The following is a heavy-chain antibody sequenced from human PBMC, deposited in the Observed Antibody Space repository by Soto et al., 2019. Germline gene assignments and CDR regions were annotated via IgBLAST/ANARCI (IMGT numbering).Heavy chain of an antibody. CDR1: WFTSCHYY. V-gene: IGHV3-11*01. J-gene: IGHJ6*02. CDR3: ERLTAMFSPENKYYYDGMDV. CDR2: ISRSGTTT. Sequence: GGSLRLASRASWFTSCHYYVSWIGQAPGAWVEAVSFISRSGTTTSYADCVKGRFSISGEXAKNSLDLQMTNMDPVDTATNYWERLTAMFSPENKYYYDGMDVRGQGTTVTVTS. D-gene: IGHD5-18*01.